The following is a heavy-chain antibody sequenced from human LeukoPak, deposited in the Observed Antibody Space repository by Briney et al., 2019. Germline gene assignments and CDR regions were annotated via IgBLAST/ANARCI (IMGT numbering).Heavy chain of an antibody. J-gene: IGHJ4*02. V-gene: IGHV3-53*01. CDR3: AREGGYYDSSGYYSRYYFDY. CDR1: GFTVSSNY. Sequence: GGSLRLSCAASGFTVSSNYMSWVRQAPGKGLEWVSVIYSGGSTYYADSVKGRFTISRDNSKNTLYLQMNSLRAEDTAVYYCAREGGYYDSSGYYSRYYFDYWGQGTLVTVSS. D-gene: IGHD3-22*01. CDR2: IYSGGST.